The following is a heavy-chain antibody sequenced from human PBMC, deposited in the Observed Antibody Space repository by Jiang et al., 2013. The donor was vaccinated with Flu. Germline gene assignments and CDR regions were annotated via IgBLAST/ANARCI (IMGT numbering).Heavy chain of an antibody. CDR2: IYYSGST. V-gene: IGHV4-39*01. CDR3: ARQGGSSGWGYYFDY. Sequence: LLKPSETLSLTCTVSGGSISSSSYYWGWIRQPPGKGLEWIGSIYYSGSTYYNPSLKSRVTISVDTSKNQFSLKLSSVTAADTAVYYCARQGGSSGWGYYFDYWGQGTLVTVSS. CDR1: GGSISSSSYY. D-gene: IGHD6-19*01. J-gene: IGHJ4*02.